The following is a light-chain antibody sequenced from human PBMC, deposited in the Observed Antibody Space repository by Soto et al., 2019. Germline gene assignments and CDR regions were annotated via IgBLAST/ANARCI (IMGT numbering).Light chain of an antibody. Sequence: EIVLTQSPGTLSLSPGERATLSCRASQSVSCCFLAWYQQKPGQAPRLLIYGASSRATGIPDRFSGSGSGTDFTLTISRLEPEDFAVYYCQQYGSSPLITFGPGTKVDIK. J-gene: IGKJ3*01. CDR1: QSVSCCF. CDR3: QQYGSSPLIT. V-gene: IGKV3-20*01. CDR2: GAS.